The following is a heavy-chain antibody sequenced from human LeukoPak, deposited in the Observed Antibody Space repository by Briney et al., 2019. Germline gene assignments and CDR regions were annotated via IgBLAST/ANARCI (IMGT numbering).Heavy chain of an antibody. CDR1: GFTFSSYW. CDR2: IKQDGSEK. V-gene: IGHV3-7*01. D-gene: IGHD3-3*01. CDR3: ARVALGGVTIFGVVTTSGNWFDP. Sequence: QTGGSLRLSCAASGFTFSSYWMSWVRQAPGKGLGWVANIKQDGSEKYYVDSVKGRFTISRDNAKNSLYLQMNSLRAEDTAVYYCARVALGGVTIFGVVTTSGNWFDPWGQGTLVTVSS. J-gene: IGHJ5*02.